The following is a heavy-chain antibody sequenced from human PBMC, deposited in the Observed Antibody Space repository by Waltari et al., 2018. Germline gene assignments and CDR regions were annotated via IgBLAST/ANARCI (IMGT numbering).Heavy chain of an antibody. J-gene: IGHJ4*02. CDR2: IYFTGST. CDR3: ARGIWQQLAHFDS. D-gene: IGHD6-13*01. V-gene: IGHV4-39*01. Sequence: QLHLQLSGPGLVKPSETLSLTCAVSGPSVTTTTYFWGWIRQPPGKGLEWIGRIYFTGSTDYNPSLKSRVTISIDTSTNQFSLNLRSVTAADTAVYYCARGIWQQLAHFDSWGQGTLVTVSS. CDR1: GPSVTTTTYF.